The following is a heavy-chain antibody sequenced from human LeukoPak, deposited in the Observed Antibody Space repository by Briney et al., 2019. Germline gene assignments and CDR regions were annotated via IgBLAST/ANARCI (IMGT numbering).Heavy chain of an antibody. J-gene: IGHJ6*03. V-gene: IGHV3-48*03. CDR1: GFTFSSYE. CDR3: VRDNGYCSSTSCYYYYMDV. CDR2: ISSSGSTI. D-gene: IGHD2-2*03. Sequence: GGSLRLSCAASGFTFSSYEMNWVRQAPGKGLEWVSYISSSGSTIYYADSVKGRFTVSRDNAKNSLYLQMNSLRAGDTAVYYCVRDNGYCSSTSCYYYYMDVWGKGATVTISS.